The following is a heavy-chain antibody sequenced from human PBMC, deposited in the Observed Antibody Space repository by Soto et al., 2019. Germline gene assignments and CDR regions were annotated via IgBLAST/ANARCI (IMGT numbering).Heavy chain of an antibody. CDR2: INHSGST. CDR1: GGSFSGYY. J-gene: IGHJ4*02. V-gene: IGHV4-34*01. Sequence: TSETLSLTCAVYGGSFSGYYWSWIRQPPGKGLEWIGEINHSGSTNYNPSLKSRVTISVDTSKNQFSLKLSSVTAADTAVYYCAGVTYYDFWSGYQSYYFDYWGQETLVTVSS. CDR3: AGVTYYDFWSGYQSYYFDY. D-gene: IGHD3-3*01.